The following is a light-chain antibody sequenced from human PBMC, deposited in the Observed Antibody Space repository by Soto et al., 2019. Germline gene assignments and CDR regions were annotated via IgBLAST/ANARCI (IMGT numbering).Light chain of an antibody. CDR2: AAS. CDR1: QSVSSSY. V-gene: IGKV3-20*01. Sequence: EIVLTQSPGTLSLSPGERATLSCRASQSVSSSYLAWYQQKPGQAPRPLIYAASSRATGIPERFSGNGSGTDFTLTIRRLEPEDFAVYFCQQYGSSMWTVGQGTKVDI. CDR3: QQYGSSMWT. J-gene: IGKJ1*01.